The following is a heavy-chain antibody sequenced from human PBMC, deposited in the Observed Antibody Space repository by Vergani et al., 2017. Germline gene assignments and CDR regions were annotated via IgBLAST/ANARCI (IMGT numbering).Heavy chain of an antibody. J-gene: IGHJ4*02. D-gene: IGHD6-13*01. CDR1: GFTFSSYG. CDR3: AKGTHYIRQQLVHEVDY. V-gene: IGHV3-33*06. Sequence: QVQLVESGGGVVQPGRSLRLSCAASGFTFSSYGMHWVRQAPGKGLEWVAVIWYDGSNKYYEDSVKGRFTISRDNSKNTLYLQMNSLRAEDTAVYYCAKGTHYIRQQLVHEVDYWGQGTLVTVSS. CDR2: IWYDGSNK.